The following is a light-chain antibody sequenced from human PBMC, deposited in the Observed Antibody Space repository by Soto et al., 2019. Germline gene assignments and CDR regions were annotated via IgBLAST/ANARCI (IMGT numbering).Light chain of an antibody. Sequence: AIQMTQSPSSLSASVGDRFTITCRASQGIRNELGWYQQKPGKAPKLLIYAASSLQTGVPSRFSGSGSGTDFTLTISSLQPEDFATYYCLQDYNYPWTFGQGTKVEIK. CDR1: QGIRNE. CDR3: LQDYNYPWT. V-gene: IGKV1-6*01. J-gene: IGKJ1*01. CDR2: AAS.